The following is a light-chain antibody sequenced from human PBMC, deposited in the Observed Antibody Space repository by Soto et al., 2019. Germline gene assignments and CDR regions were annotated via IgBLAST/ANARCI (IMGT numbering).Light chain of an antibody. CDR2: GAS. V-gene: IGKV3-20*01. Sequence: EIVLTQSPGTMSLSPGERATLSCRASQSVSSSYLAWYQQKPGQAPRLLIYGASSRATGIPDRFSGSGSGTDFTLTISRLEPEEFAVYYCQQDGSSPYTFGQRTNLEIK. J-gene: IGKJ2*01. CDR3: QQDGSSPYT. CDR1: QSVSSSY.